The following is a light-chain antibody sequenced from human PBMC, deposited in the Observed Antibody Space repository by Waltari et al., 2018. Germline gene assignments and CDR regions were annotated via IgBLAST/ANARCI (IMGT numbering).Light chain of an antibody. V-gene: IGLV7-46*01. Sequence: QAEVTQEPSLTVSPGGTVTLTCGSSTGAVTSTHHPYWFLQKPGQVPRTLIYDTDNKHPCTPARFSGSLLGGKAALTLSGAQPEDEAVYYCLLSFYDIRAFGGGTKLTVL. CDR3: LLSFYDIRA. J-gene: IGLJ3*02. CDR2: DTD. CDR1: TGAVTSTHH.